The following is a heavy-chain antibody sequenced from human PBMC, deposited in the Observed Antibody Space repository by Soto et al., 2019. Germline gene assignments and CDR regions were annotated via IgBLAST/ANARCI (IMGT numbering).Heavy chain of an antibody. Sequence: SETLSLTCAVSGYSISSGYYWGWIRQPAGKGLEWIGSIYHSGSPYYNQSLKSRVTISVDTSKKQFSMKLSSVTAAETAVYYWERDPSLLLPRDWFDPWGQGTMVTFSS. CDR1: GYSISSGYY. CDR2: IYHSGSP. D-gene: IGHD2-15*01. CDR3: ERDPSLLLPRDWFDP. J-gene: IGHJ5*02. V-gene: IGHV4-38-2*02.